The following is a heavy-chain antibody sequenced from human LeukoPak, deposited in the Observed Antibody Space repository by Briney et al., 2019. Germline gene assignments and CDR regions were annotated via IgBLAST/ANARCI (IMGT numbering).Heavy chain of an antibody. V-gene: IGHV3-20*04. J-gene: IGHJ3*02. CDR2: INWNGGST. D-gene: IGHD3-10*01. CDR1: GFTFDGYG. Sequence: GGSLRLSCAASGFTFDGYGMSWVRQVPGKGLEWVSGINWNGGSTGYADSVKGRFTISRDNAKNSLYLQMNSLRAEDTALYYCARDRGYGFGDAFDIWGQGTMVTVSS. CDR3: ARDRGYGFGDAFDI.